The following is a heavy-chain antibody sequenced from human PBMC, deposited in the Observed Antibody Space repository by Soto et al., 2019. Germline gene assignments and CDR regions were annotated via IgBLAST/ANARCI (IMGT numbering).Heavy chain of an antibody. D-gene: IGHD3-10*01. CDR1: GGSLSNTDNY. V-gene: IGHV4-39*01. Sequence: SETLYLTCTVSGGSLSNTDNYWGWIRQPPGKGLQWIGSIYYSGKTYYNPSLKSRVTMSVDTSKNQFSLKLSSVTAADTAVYYCARTYSGSGSYSYWAQGTLVTVSS. CDR2: IYYSGKT. J-gene: IGHJ4*02. CDR3: ARTYSGSGSYSY.